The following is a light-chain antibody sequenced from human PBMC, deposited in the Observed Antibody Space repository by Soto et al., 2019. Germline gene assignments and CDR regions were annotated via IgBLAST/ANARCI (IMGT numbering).Light chain of an antibody. Sequence: QSVLTQPPSVSAAPGQKVTISCSGSSSNIGNNYVFWYQQLPGTAPKLLIYDNDKRPSGIPDRCSGSKSGTSATLGITGRHTGDEADYYCATWDRSLSVGVFGGGTKLTVL. V-gene: IGLV1-51*01. CDR1: SSNIGNNY. CDR3: ATWDRSLSVGV. CDR2: DND. J-gene: IGLJ2*01.